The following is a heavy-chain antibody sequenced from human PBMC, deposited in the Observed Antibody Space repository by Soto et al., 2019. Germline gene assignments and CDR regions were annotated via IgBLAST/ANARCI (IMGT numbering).Heavy chain of an antibody. D-gene: IGHD3-22*01. CDR3: ARGARELYYYDSSGYSNWFDP. V-gene: IGHV4-59*01. CDR2: IYYSGST. J-gene: IGHJ5*02. Sequence: SETLSLTCTVSGGSISSYYWGWIRQPPGKGLEWIGYIYYSGSTNYNPSPKSRVTISVDTSKNQFSLKLSSVTAADTAVYYCARGARELYYYDSSGYSNWFDPWGQGTLVTVSS. CDR1: GGSISSYY.